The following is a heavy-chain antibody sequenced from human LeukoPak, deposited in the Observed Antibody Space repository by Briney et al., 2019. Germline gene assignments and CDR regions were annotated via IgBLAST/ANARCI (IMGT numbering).Heavy chain of an antibody. CDR1: GYTFTGYY. V-gene: IGHV1-2*02. CDR3: ARVGSGSYYNVVYYFDY. J-gene: IGHJ4*02. D-gene: IGHD3-10*01. CDR2: INPNSGGT. Sequence: ASVKVSCKASGYTFTGYYMHWVRQAPGQGLEWMGWINPNSGGTDYAQKFQGRVTMTRDTSISTAYMELSRLRSDDTAVYYCARVGSGSYYNVVYYFDYWGQGTLVTVSS.